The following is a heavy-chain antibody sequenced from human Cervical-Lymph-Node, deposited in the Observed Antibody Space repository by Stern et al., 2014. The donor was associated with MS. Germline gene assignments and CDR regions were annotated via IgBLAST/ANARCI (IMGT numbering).Heavy chain of an antibody. V-gene: IGHV3-30-3*01. CDR1: GFTFSSYT. CDR2: ISYDGNSK. J-gene: IGHJ4*02. Sequence: VQLVESGGGVVQPGRSLRLSCAASGFTFSSYTMHWVRQAPGKGLEWVAVISYDGNSKFSADSVKGRFTISRDNSKNTLFLQMNSLRTEDTAVYYCARDGRSVWGQGTLVTVSS. CDR3: ARDGRSV.